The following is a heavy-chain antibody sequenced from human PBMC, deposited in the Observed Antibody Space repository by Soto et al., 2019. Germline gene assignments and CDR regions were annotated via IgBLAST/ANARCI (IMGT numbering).Heavy chain of an antibody. CDR3: ARDEYSGSHGPLLYYYGMDV. CDR2: IIPILGIA. V-gene: IGHV1-69*04. J-gene: IGHJ6*02. D-gene: IGHD1-26*01. Sequence: ASVKVSCKASGGTFSSYTISWVRQAPGQGLEWMGRIIPILGIANYAQKFQGRVTITADKSTSTAYMELSSLRSEDTAVYYCARDEYSGSHGPLLYYYGMDVWGQGTTVTVSS. CDR1: GGTFSSYT.